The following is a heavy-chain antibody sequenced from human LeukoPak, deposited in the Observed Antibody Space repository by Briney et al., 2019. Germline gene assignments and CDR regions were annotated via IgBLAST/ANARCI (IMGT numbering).Heavy chain of an antibody. Sequence: KPSETLSLTCAVSAYSISSGYYWGWIRQPPGKGLEWIGSIYHSGSTYYNPSLKSRVTISVDTSKNQFSLKLSSVTAADTAVYYCARHLYIPAAHDAFDIWGQGTMVTVSS. CDR2: IYHSGST. J-gene: IGHJ3*02. D-gene: IGHD2-2*01. V-gene: IGHV4-38-2*01. CDR3: ARHLYIPAAHDAFDI. CDR1: AYSISSGYY.